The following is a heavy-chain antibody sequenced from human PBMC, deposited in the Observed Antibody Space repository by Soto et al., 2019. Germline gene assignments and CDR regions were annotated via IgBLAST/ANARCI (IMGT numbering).Heavy chain of an antibody. CDR1: GGSISSSNW. Sequence: PSETLSLTCAVSGGSISSSNWWSWVRQPPGKGLEWIGEIYLSGSTNYNPSLKSRVTISVDKSKNQFSLKLSSVTAADTAVYHCARQQLVQIYYYYGMDVWGQGTTVTVSS. V-gene: IGHV4-4*02. CDR2: IYLSGST. J-gene: IGHJ6*02. CDR3: ARQQLVQIYYYYGMDV. D-gene: IGHD6-13*01.